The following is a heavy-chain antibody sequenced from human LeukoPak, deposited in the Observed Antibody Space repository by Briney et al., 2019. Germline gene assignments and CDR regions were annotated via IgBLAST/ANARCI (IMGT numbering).Heavy chain of an antibody. CDR1: GGSFSGYY. CDR2: INHSGST. V-gene: IGHV4-34*01. D-gene: IGHD6-13*01. J-gene: IGHJ5*02. Sequence: PSETLSLTCAVYGGSFSGYYWSWIRQPPGKGLEWIGEINHSGSTNYNPSLKSRVTISVDTSKNQFSLKLSSVTAADTAVYYCARQWSSSWYNWFDPWGQGTLVTVSS. CDR3: ARQWSSSWYNWFDP.